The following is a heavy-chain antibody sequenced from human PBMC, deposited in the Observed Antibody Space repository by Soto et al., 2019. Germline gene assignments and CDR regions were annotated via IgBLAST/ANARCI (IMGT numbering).Heavy chain of an antibody. Sequence: QVQVEQSGAEVKKPGSSLKVSCKTSGGPFSSQAFNWGRQARGHGLEWMGGIIPLLGSTTYAQKFQDRVTFTADESTSTVYMKLRRLRSEDTATYFCAMSDGPYFYYGIDVWGRGTTVTVSS. V-gene: IGHV1-69*01. D-gene: IGHD2-21*01. J-gene: IGHJ6*02. CDR2: IIPLLGST. CDR3: AMSDGPYFYYGIDV. CDR1: GGPFSSQA.